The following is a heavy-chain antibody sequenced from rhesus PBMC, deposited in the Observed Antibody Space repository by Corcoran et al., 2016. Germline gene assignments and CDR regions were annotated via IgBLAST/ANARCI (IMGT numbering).Heavy chain of an antibody. CDR3: ARVRGSNADY. V-gene: IGHV4-127*01. J-gene: IGHJ4*01. CDR1: GYSISSGYG. CDR2: IGGSSGST. D-gene: IGHD4-29*01. Sequence: QVQLQESGPGLVKPSETLSLTCAVSGYSISSGYGWRWIRQPPGKGLEWIGYIGGSSGSTNYNPSLKSRVTISKDTSKNQFSLKLSSVTAADTAVYYCARVRGSNADYWGQGVLVTVSS.